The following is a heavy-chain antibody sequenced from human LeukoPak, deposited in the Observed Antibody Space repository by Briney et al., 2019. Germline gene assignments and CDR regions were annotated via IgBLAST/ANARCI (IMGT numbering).Heavy chain of an antibody. D-gene: IGHD6-19*01. CDR2: MNPNSGNT. V-gene: IGHV1-8*01. CDR3: ARGSGWYPADYGYYYSYYGMDV. Sequence: ASAKVSCKASGYTFTSYDINWVRQATGQGLEWIGWMNPNSGNTGYAQKFQGRVTMTRNTSISTPYMELSSLRSEHTAVYYCARGSGWYPADYGYYYSYYGMDVWGQGTTVTVSS. J-gene: IGHJ6*02. CDR1: GYTFTSYD.